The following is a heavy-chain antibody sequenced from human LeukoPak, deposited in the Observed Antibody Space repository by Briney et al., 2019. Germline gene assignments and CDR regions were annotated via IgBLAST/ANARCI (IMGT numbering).Heavy chain of an antibody. D-gene: IGHD3-10*01. V-gene: IGHV3-23*01. CDR1: GFTFSSYW. CDR3: AKGTPSNYYGSGSYGDY. Sequence: GGSLRLSCAASGFTFSSYWMSWVRQAPGKGLEWVSAISGSGGGTYYADSVKGRFTISRDNSKNTLSLQMNSLRAEDTAVYYCAKGTPSNYYGSGSYGDYWGQGTLVTVSS. J-gene: IGHJ4*02. CDR2: ISGSGGGT.